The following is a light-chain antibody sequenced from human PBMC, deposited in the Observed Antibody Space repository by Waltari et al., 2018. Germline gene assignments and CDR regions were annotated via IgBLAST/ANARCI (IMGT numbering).Light chain of an antibody. CDR1: ISNLGTNY. CDR3: ASWDDSLSVGV. V-gene: IGLV1-47*01. CDR2: RNN. Sequence: QSVLTQPPSASGTPGQRVTISCSGSISNLGTNYVYWYQQFPGTAPKLLIQRNNPRPSGVPDRCSGSKSGTSAPLAISGLRSEDEADYYCASWDDSLSVGVFGGGTKLTVL. J-gene: IGLJ3*02.